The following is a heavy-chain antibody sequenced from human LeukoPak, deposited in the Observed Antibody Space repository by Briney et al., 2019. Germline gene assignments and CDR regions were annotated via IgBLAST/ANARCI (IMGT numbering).Heavy chain of an antibody. V-gene: IGHV1-18*01. Sequence: ASVKVSCKASGYTFTSYGISWVRQAPGQGLEWMGWIGAYSGNTKYAQKLQGRVTMTTDTSTSTAYMELRSLRSDDTAVYYCARGVAAGEIDYWGQGTLVTVSS. D-gene: IGHD2-15*01. J-gene: IGHJ4*02. CDR2: IGAYSGNT. CDR3: ARGVAAGEIDY. CDR1: GYTFTSYG.